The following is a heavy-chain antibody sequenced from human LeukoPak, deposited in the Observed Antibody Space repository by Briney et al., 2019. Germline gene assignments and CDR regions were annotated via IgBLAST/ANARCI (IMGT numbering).Heavy chain of an antibody. CDR2: ISSSGSSI. CDR1: GFTFSDYE. V-gene: IGHV3-48*03. J-gene: IGHJ3*02. CDR3: ARVAGDGYVAFDI. Sequence: PGGSLRLSCAASGFTFSDYEMSWVRQAPGKGLECVSYISSSGSSIYYADSLKGRFTISRDNAKNSLYLQMNSLRAEDTAVYYCARVAGDGYVAFDIWGQGTMVTVSS. D-gene: IGHD5-24*01.